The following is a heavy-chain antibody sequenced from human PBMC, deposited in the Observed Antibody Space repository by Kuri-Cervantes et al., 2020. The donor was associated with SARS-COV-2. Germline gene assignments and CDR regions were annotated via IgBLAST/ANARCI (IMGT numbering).Heavy chain of an antibody. V-gene: IGHV3-74*01. Sequence: LSLTCAASGFTFSSYWMHWVRQAPGKGLVWVSRINSDGSSTSYADSVKGRFTISRDNAKNTLYLQMNSLRAEDTAAYYCARDRYDFWSGLGYYYYGMDVWGQGTTVTVSS. CDR2: INSDGSST. D-gene: IGHD3-3*01. CDR1: GFTFSSYW. CDR3: ARDRYDFWSGLGYYYYGMDV. J-gene: IGHJ6*02.